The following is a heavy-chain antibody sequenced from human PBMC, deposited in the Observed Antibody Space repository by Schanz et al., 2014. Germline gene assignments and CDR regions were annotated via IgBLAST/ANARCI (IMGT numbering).Heavy chain of an antibody. J-gene: IGHJ3*01. V-gene: IGHV3-11*06. CDR3: ARGREVVAKIFDV. D-gene: IGHD3-22*01. CDR2: ISDSGDST. Sequence: VQLLQSGGALVQPGGSLRLSCSASGLTFSDYYMSWIRQAPGKGLEWVSDISDSGDSTHYADSVKGRFTISRDNAKNSLYLQMNSLRAEDTGVYYCARGREVVAKIFDVWGQGTMVTVSS. CDR1: GLTFSDYY.